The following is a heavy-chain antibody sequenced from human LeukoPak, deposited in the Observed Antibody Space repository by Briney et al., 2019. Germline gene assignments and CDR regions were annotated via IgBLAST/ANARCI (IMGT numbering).Heavy chain of an antibody. Sequence: GGSLRLSCAASGFTFSTYAMSWVRQAPGKGLEWVSAISGSGAYIYYADSVKGRFTISRDNSKNTLYLQMNNLRAEDTATQHCAKDRDIRSSRWFDTWGQGTLVTVSS. CDR1: GFTFSTYA. D-gene: IGHD6-6*01. J-gene: IGHJ5*02. CDR2: ISGSGAYI. V-gene: IGHV3-23*01. CDR3: AKDRDIRSSRWFDT.